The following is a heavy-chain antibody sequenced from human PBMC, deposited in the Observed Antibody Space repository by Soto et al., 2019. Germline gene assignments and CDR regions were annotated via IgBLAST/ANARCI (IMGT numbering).Heavy chain of an antibody. J-gene: IGHJ4*02. V-gene: IGHV5-51*01. CDR3: VKEVETVRLVAFAL. CDR1: GYRFSSSW. D-gene: IGHD5-18*01. Sequence: GESLKISCQGTGYRFSSSWIGWVRQKPGKGLEWLGNVYPSDSDVRYSPAFEGQVTISADNSINTAYLQLLNLKASDTALYYCVKEVETVRLVAFALWGQGTQVTVSS. CDR2: VYPSDSDV.